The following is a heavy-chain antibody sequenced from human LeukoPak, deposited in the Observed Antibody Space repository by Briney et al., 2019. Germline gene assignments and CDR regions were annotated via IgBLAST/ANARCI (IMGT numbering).Heavy chain of an antibody. D-gene: IGHD6-6*01. V-gene: IGHV3-23*01. CDR3: AKDSSFSPYYFDY. CDR2: ISGSGGST. Sequence: GGSLRLSCAASGFTVSSNYMSWVRQAPGKGLEWVSAISGSGGSTYYADSVKGRFTISRDNSKNTLYLQMNSLRAEDTAVYYCAKDSSFSPYYFDYWGQGTLVTVSS. J-gene: IGHJ4*02. CDR1: GFTVSSNY.